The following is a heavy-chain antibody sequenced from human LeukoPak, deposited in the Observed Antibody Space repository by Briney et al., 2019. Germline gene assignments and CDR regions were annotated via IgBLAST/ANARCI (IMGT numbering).Heavy chain of an antibody. CDR2: IHYDGYTT. CDR1: GFPLSTYR. J-gene: IGHJ4*02. D-gene: IGHD3-16*01. V-gene: IGHV3-30*02. CDR3: AKDVAYTFDY. Sequence: GGSLRLSCVTSGFPLSTYRVHWVRQAPGSGLEWLAYIHYDGYTTNYADSVKGRFTISRENSKNTLYLQMNSLRTEDTAVYYCAKDVAYTFDYWGQGTLVTVS.